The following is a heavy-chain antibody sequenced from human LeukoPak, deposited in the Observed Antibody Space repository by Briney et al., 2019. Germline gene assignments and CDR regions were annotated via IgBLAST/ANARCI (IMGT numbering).Heavy chain of an antibody. Sequence: GGSLRLSCAASGFTVSSNYMSWVRQAPGKGLEWVSVIYSGGSTYYADSVKGRFTISRDNSKSTVYLEINSLRAEDTAVYHCAMWDPKAIIIVGLFDYWGQGTLVTVSS. D-gene: IGHD1-26*01. J-gene: IGHJ4*02. V-gene: IGHV3-53*05. CDR3: AMWDPKAIIIVGLFDY. CDR2: IYSGGST. CDR1: GFTVSSNY.